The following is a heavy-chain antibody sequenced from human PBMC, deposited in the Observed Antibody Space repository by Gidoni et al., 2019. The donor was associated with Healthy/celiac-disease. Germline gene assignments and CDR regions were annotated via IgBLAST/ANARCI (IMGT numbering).Heavy chain of an antibody. CDR2: IWYDGSKR. Sequence: QVQLVESGGGVVQPGRALRLSCTASGFSFSSYVMPWVRQAPGKGLEWVAVIWYDGSKRYYAESVKGRFTISRDKSNNTLYLQMNSLRAEDTAMYYCTRDQLAMAGLDQYYYYYMDVWGKGTTVTVSS. J-gene: IGHJ6*03. CDR3: TRDQLAMAGLDQYYYYYMDV. D-gene: IGHD6-19*01. V-gene: IGHV3-33*01. CDR1: GFSFSSYV.